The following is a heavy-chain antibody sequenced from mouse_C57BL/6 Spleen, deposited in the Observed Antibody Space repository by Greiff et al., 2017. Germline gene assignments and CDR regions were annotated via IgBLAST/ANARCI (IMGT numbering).Heavy chain of an antibody. Sequence: VNLVESGPELVKPGASVKISCKASGYAFSSSWMNWVKQRPGKGLEWIGRIYPGDGDTNYNGKFKGKATLTADKSSSTAYMQLSSLTSEDSAVYFCARDGGPYAMDYWGQGTSVTVSS. CDR2: IYPGDGDT. D-gene: IGHD2-3*01. CDR3: ARDGGPYAMDY. J-gene: IGHJ4*01. CDR1: GYAFSSSW. V-gene: IGHV1-82*01.